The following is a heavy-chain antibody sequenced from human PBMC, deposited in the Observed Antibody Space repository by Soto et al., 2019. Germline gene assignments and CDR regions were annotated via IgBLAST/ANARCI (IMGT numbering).Heavy chain of an antibody. CDR3: ARHGYYYDSTGYYYFV. CDR1: GGSVSSTNHY. CDR2: IYYSGMT. Sequence: SETLSLTCTVSGGSVSSTNHYWGWIRQPPGKGLEWIGDIYYSGMTRYNPSLKSRVTMSVDMSRDQFSLKLSSVTAADTAVYYCARHGYYYDSTGYYYFVWGQGTLVTVSS. D-gene: IGHD3-22*01. J-gene: IGHJ4*02. V-gene: IGHV4-39*01.